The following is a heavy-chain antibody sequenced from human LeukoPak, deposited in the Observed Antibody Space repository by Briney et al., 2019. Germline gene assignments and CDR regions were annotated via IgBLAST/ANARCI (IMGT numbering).Heavy chain of an antibody. CDR2: ISRSGSTK. Sequence: GGSLRLSCAASGFTFSDYNMRWIRQAPGKGLEWVSSISRSGSTKYYADSVKGRFTISRDNAKNSLFLQMNSLRAEDTAVYYCARPNYYDSSGYSSWGQGTLVTVSS. V-gene: IGHV3-11*01. CDR3: ARPNYYDSSGYSS. D-gene: IGHD3-22*01. CDR1: GFTFSDYN. J-gene: IGHJ5*02.